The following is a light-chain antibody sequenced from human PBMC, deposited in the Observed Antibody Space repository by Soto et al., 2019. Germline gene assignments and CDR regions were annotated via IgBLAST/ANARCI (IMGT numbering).Light chain of an antibody. V-gene: IGKV1-6*02. J-gene: IGKJ1*01. CDR2: AAS. CDR1: QDIRTE. Sequence: IQMTQSPSSLYASVGDTVTITCRASQDIRTELGWYQQKPGTAPKFLIYAASSLHSGVPSRFSGSGSGTDFTLTISCLQPEDFATYYCLQERGYPRTFGQGTKVEIK. CDR3: LQERGYPRT.